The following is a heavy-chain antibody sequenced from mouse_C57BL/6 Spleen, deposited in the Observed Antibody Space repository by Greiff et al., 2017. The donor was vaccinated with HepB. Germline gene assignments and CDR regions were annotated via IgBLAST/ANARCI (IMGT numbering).Heavy chain of an antibody. D-gene: IGHD1-1*01. V-gene: IGHV2-2*01. CDR1: GFSLTSYG. CDR3: ARNVYYYGSSYEAMDY. J-gene: IGHJ4*01. CDR2: IWSGGST. Sequence: QVQLKQSGPGLVQPSQSLSITCTVSGFSLTSYGVHWVRQSPGKGLEWLGVIWSGGSTDYNAAFISRLSISKDNSKSQVFFKMNSLQADDTAIDYCARNVYYYGSSYEAMDYWGQGTSVTVSS.